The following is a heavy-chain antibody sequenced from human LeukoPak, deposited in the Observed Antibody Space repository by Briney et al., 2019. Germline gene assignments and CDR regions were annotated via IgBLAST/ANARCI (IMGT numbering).Heavy chain of an antibody. CDR2: ISSSSYI. V-gene: IGHV3-21*01. CDR1: GFTFSSYS. Sequence: GGSLRLSCAASGFTFSSYSMNWVRQAPGKGLEWVSSISSSSYIYYADSVKGRFTISRDNAKNSLYLQMNSLRAEDTAVYYCARDRRWSDAFDIWGQGTMVTVSS. CDR3: ARDRRWSDAFDI. D-gene: IGHD2-15*01. J-gene: IGHJ3*02.